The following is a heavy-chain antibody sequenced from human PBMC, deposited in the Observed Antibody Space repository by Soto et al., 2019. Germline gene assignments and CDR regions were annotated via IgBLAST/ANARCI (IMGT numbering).Heavy chain of an antibody. Sequence: QVQLVQSGAEVKKPGASVKVSCKASGATLDTFSNFVITWLRRAPGQGLEWMGGIIPVCGTAHYALKFQGRLTISADESTRTASLERSSLRSEDTAVYFCERGSATEILVFMYDALEIWGQGTMVTVSS. CDR2: IIPVCGTA. CDR3: ERGSATEILVFMYDALEI. V-gene: IGHV1-69*12. CDR1: GATLDTFSNFV. J-gene: IGHJ3*02. D-gene: IGHD5-12*01.